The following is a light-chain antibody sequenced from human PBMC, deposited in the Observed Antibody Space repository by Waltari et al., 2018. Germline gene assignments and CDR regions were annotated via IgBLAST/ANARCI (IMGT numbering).Light chain of an antibody. CDR3: LQYDAYPWT. Sequence: DIQMTQSPSTVSASIGDRVTITGRASQTIGNWLAWYQKKPGKAPKLLIYKTSSLDLGVPLTFSGSRSGTEFTLTISSLRPDDFATYYCLQYDAYPWTFGHGTRVEVK. CDR1: QTIGNW. CDR2: KTS. J-gene: IGKJ1*01. V-gene: IGKV1-5*03.